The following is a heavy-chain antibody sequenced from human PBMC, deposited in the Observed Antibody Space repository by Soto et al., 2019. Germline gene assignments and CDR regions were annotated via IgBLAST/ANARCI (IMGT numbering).Heavy chain of an antibody. V-gene: IGHV3-7*03. D-gene: IGHD5-12*01. J-gene: IGHJ4*02. Sequence: VQLAESGGGLVQPGGSLRLSCAASGLRFSDYWMNWVRQARGKGLEWVANIREDGNDRYYVDSVKGRFTISRDNAKNLMYLEMNNQRVEDTAVYYGASQGDVCRGNDCYRHFDSWGQGTMVTVSS. CDR2: IREDGNDR. CDR3: ASQGDVCRGNDCYRHFDS. CDR1: GLRFSDYW.